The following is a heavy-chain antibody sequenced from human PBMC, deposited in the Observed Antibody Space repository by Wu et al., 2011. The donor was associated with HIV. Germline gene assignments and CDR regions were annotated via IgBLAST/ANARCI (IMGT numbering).Heavy chain of an antibody. J-gene: IGHJ4*02. CDR2: ISAYNGNT. CDR3: ARDLGGADFDY. V-gene: IGHV1-18*01. CDR1: GYTFPDYG. D-gene: IGHD1-26*01. Sequence: QVQLVQSGAEVKKPGASVKVSCKTSGYTFPDYGITWVRQAPGQGLEWMGWISAYNGNTHYVQKLQGRVTMTTDTSTSTAYMDLRSLASDDTAVYYCARDLGGADFDYWGQGTLVTVSS.